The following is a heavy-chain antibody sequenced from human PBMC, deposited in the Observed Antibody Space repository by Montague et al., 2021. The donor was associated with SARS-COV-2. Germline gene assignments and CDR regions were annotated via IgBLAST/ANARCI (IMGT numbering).Heavy chain of an antibody. D-gene: IGHD5-12*01. V-gene: IGHV4-59*01. Sequence: SETLSLTCTVSGDSINNYYWSWIRQSPGKGLEYIGYIYYSGGADYYPSRGTNYNPSFESRVAISLDTSKNQFSLNLSSVTTADTAVYYYARGSGYSGYALAYWGQGTLVTVSS. CDR3: ARGSGYSGYALAY. CDR1: GDSINNYY. CDR2: IYYSGGADYYPSRGT. J-gene: IGHJ4*02.